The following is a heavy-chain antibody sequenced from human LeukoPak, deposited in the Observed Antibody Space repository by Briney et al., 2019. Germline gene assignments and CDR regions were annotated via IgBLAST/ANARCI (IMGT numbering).Heavy chain of an antibody. Sequence: GGSLRLSCAASGFIFSSYSMNWVRRAPGKGLEWVSSISSSSSYIYYADSVKGRFTISRDNAKNSLYLQMNSLRAEDTAVYYCARDRSAAANGGFDYWGQGTLVTVSS. CDR3: ARDRSAAANGGFDY. CDR1: GFIFSSYS. J-gene: IGHJ4*02. D-gene: IGHD3-16*01. CDR2: ISSSSSYI. V-gene: IGHV3-21*01.